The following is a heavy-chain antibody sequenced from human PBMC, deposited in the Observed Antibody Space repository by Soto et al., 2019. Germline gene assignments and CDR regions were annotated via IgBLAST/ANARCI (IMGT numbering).Heavy chain of an antibody. V-gene: IGHV1-3*01. J-gene: IGHJ5*02. CDR2: INAGNGNT. CDR1: GYTFTSYA. CDR3: ARDLITGTTKGYNWFDP. D-gene: IGHD1-20*01. Sequence: GASVKVSCKASGYTFTSYAMHWVRQAPGQRLEWMGWINAGNGNTKYSQKFQGRVTITRDTSASTACMELSSLRSEDTAVYYCARDLITGTTKGYNWFDPWGQGTLVTVSS.